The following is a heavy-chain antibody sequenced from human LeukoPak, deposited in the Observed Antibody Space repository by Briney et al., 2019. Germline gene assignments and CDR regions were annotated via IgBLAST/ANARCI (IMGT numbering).Heavy chain of an antibody. D-gene: IGHD4-23*01. V-gene: IGHV1-69*13. J-gene: IGHJ4*02. CDR3: ARAATVVTPSYYFDT. CDR2: TIPIFGTA. CDR1: GGTFSSYA. Sequence: ASVKVSCKASGGTFSSYAISWVRQAPGQGLEWMGGTIPIFGTANYAQKFQGRVTITADESTSTAYMELSSLRSEDTAVYYCARAATVVTPSYYFDTGAREPWSPSPQ.